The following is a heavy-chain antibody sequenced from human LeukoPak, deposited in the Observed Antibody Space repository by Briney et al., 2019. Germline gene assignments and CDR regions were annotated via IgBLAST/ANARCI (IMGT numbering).Heavy chain of an antibody. V-gene: IGHV4-30-4*01. CDR2: IYYSGST. J-gene: IGHJ6*02. CDR3: ARGQWLASYYYYGMDV. Sequence: SQTLSLTCTVSGGSISSGDYYWSWIRQPPGKGLEWIGYIYYSGSTYYNPSLKSRVTISVDTSKNQFSLKLNSVTAADTAVYYCARGQWLASYYYYGMDVWGQGTTVTVSS. D-gene: IGHD6-19*01. CDR1: GGSISSGDYY.